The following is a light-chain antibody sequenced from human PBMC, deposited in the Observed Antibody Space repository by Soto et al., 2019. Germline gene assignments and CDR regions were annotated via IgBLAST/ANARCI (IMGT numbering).Light chain of an antibody. J-gene: IGKJ4*01. CDR3: QQYKNSPPLT. CDR1: QSVSSN. Sequence: EIVMTQSPATLPVSPGERATLSCRSSQSVSSNLAWYQQKPGQAPRVLIYGAFTRATGIPARFSDSGSGTEFTLTISSLQSEDFAVYYCQQYKNSPPLTFGGGTKVEIK. V-gene: IGKV3-15*01. CDR2: GAF.